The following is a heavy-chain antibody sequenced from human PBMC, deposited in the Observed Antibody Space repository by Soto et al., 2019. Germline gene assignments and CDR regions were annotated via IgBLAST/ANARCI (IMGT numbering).Heavy chain of an antibody. D-gene: IGHD2-15*01. J-gene: IGHJ3*02. CDR2: IKSKTDGGTT. CDR3: TTDAGVPGGLDI. Sequence: ESGGGLVTPGGSLRLSCAASGFTFSNAWMSWVRQAPGKGLEWVGRIKSKTDGGTTDYAAPVKGRFTISRDDSKNTLYLQMNSLKTEGSHDYYSTTDAGVPGGLDIWGQGTMVTVSS. V-gene: IGHV3-15*01. CDR1: GFTFSNAW.